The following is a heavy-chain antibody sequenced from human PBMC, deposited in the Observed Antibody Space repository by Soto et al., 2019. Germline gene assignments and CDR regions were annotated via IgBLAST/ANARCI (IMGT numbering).Heavy chain of an antibody. J-gene: IGHJ4*02. Sequence: QITLKESGPTLVKPTQTLTLTCTFSGFSLSTSGVGVGWIRQPPGKALEWLALIYWDDDKRYSPSLKSRLTITTDTSXXQXVXXMTNMDPVDTATYYCAHRTDDYVWGSYRYSGYFDYWGQGTLVTVSS. CDR3: AHRTDDYVWGSYRYSGYFDY. V-gene: IGHV2-5*02. CDR1: GFSLSTSGVG. CDR2: IYWDDDK. D-gene: IGHD3-16*02.